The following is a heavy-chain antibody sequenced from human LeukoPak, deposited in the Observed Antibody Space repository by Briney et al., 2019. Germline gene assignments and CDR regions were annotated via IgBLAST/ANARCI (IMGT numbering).Heavy chain of an antibody. CDR1: GFTFSSYG. D-gene: IGHD2-2*01. CDR2: IRYDGSNK. J-gene: IGHJ6*02. CDR3: AKDLEYQLPLHYYYYYGMDV. Sequence: SLRLSCAASGFTFSSYGMHWVRQAPGKGLEWVAFIRYDGSNKYYADSVKGRFTISRDNSKNTLYLQMNSLRAEDTAVYYCAKDLEYQLPLHYYYYYGMDVWGQGTTVTVSS. V-gene: IGHV3-30*02.